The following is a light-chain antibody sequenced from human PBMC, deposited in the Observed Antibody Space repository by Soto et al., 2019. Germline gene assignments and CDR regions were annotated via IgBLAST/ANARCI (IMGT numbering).Light chain of an antibody. Sequence: EIVLTQSPGTLSLSPGERATLSCRASQSVRSSYLAWYQQKPGQAPSLLIYGASSRATGIPDRFSGSGSGTDFTLTISSLEPEDFAIYYCQQRQYWPPITFGQGTRLEIK. V-gene: IGKV3D-20*02. CDR2: GAS. CDR1: QSVRSSY. J-gene: IGKJ5*01. CDR3: QQRQYWPPIT.